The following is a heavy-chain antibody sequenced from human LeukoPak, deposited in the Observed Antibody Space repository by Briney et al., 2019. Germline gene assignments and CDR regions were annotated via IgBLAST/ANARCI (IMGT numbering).Heavy chain of an antibody. Sequence: ASVKVSCKASGYTFTSYGISWVRQAPGQGLEWMGWISAYNGNTNYAQKLQGRVTITTDTSTSTAYMELRSLRSEDTAVYSCARVEGNYYYDSSGYYYDYWGQGTLVTVSS. CDR3: ARVEGNYYYDSSGYYYDY. J-gene: IGHJ4*02. CDR2: ISAYNGNT. D-gene: IGHD3-22*01. V-gene: IGHV1-18*01. CDR1: GYTFTSYG.